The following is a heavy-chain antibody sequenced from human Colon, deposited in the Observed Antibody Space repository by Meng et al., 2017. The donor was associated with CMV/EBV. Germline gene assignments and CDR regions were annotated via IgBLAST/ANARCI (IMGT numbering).Heavy chain of an antibody. J-gene: IGHJ4*02. V-gene: IGHV4-4*07. Sequence: RREPGPGLVNPSEHLSLTGTVFGASITSYYWSWIRQPAGKGLEWIGRVYISGNTNYNPSLKSRVTMSIDTSKNQLSLNIRSVTAADTAVYYCARDSNLSGLAYWGQGTLVTVSS. CDR3: ARDSNLSGLAY. CDR2: VYISGNT. CDR1: GASITSYY. D-gene: IGHD3-10*01.